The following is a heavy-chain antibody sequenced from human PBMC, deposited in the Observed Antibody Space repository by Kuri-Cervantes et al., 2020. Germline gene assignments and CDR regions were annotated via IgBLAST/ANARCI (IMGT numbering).Heavy chain of an antibody. CDR3: AKGGAGLYSSSWYFGY. Sequence: GESLKISCAASGFTFSSYSMNWVRQAPGKGLEWVSSISSSSSYIYYADSVKGRFTISRDNAKNSLYLQMNSLRAEDTALYYCAKGGAGLYSSSWYFGYWGQGTLVTVSS. J-gene: IGHJ4*02. D-gene: IGHD6-13*01. CDR1: GFTFSSYS. V-gene: IGHV3-21*04. CDR2: ISSSSSYI.